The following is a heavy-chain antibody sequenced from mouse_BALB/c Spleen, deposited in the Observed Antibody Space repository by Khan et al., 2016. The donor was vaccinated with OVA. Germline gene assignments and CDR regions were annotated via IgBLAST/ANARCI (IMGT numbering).Heavy chain of an antibody. J-gene: IGHJ2*01. V-gene: IGHV3-2*02. CDR2: ISYSGNT. CDR1: GYSITTDYA. Sequence: EVQLQELGPGLVKPSQSLSLTCTVTGYSITTDYAWNWIRQFPGNKLEWMGFISYSGNTKYNPSLKSRISITRDTSKNQFFLQLKSVTTEDTARYYWARVDGGDLDYWGQGTTLTVSA. D-gene: IGHD2-3*01. CDR3: ARVDGGDLDY.